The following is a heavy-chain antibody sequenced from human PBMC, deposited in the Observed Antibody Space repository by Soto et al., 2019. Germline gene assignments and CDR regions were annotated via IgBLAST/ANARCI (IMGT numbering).Heavy chain of an antibody. Sequence: PSETLSLTCTASGGSISSSSYYWGWIRRPPGKGLEWIGSIYYSGSTYYNPSLKSRVTISVDTSKNQFSLKLSSVTAADTAVYYCARRVGYCSSTSCYTRYYGMDVWGQGTTVTVSS. J-gene: IGHJ6*02. CDR3: ARRVGYCSSTSCYTRYYGMDV. CDR2: IYYSGST. V-gene: IGHV4-39*01. CDR1: GGSISSSSYY. D-gene: IGHD2-2*02.